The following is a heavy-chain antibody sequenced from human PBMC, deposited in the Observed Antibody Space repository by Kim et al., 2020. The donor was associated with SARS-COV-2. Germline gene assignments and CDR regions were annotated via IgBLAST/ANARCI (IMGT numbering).Heavy chain of an antibody. CDR3: ARVSSTWYYFDY. D-gene: IGHD6-13*01. V-gene: IGHV1-3*01. Sequence: KFSQNFQDRVSLTRDTSATTAYMELSSLRSEDTAVYYCARVSSTWYYFDYWGQGTLVTVSS. J-gene: IGHJ4*02.